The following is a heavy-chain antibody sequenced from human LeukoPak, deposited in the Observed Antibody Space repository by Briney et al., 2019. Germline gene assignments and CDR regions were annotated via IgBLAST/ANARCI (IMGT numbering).Heavy chain of an antibody. CDR2: IGSSSSYI. V-gene: IGHV3-21*01. D-gene: IGHD5-24*01. CDR3: ARTRDGNFDY. J-gene: IGHJ4*02. Sequence: PGGSLRLSCAASGFTFSSYSMNWVRQAPGKGLEWVSSIGSSSSYIYYADSVKGRFTISRDNAMNSLYLQMNSLRAEDTAVYYCARTRDGNFDYWGQGTLVTVSS. CDR1: GFTFSSYS.